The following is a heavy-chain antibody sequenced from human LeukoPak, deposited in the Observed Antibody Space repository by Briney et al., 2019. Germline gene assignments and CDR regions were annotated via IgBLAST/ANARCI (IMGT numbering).Heavy chain of an antibody. CDR1: GFTFSSYS. Sequence: GGSLRLSGAASGFTFSSYSMNWVRQAPGKGLEWVSSISSSSSYIYYADSGKGRFTTSRDNPKNSLYLQMNSLRAEDTAVYYCARGVPYYYESSGYARFDYWGQGTLVTVSS. CDR3: ARGVPYYYESSGYARFDY. D-gene: IGHD3-22*01. CDR2: ISSSSSYI. V-gene: IGHV3-21*01. J-gene: IGHJ4*02.